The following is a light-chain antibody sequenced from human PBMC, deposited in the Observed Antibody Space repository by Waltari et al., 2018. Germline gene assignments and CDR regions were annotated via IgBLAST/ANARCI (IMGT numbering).Light chain of an antibody. Sequence: QSALTQPRSVSGSPGQSVTISCSGTSSDGCTYNFVSWYQHHPGNAPKLLIYDVVKRPSGVPDRFSGSKSGNTASLPISGLQTEDEADYYCCSYAGSYTFVFGGGTQLTVL. CDR3: CSYAGSYTFV. CDR1: SSDGCTYNF. V-gene: IGLV2-11*01. J-gene: IGLJ7*01. CDR2: DVV.